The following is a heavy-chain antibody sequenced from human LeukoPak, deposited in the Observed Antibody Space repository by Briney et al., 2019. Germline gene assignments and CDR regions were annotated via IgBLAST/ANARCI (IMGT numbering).Heavy chain of an antibody. CDR1: GFTFNNYN. Sequence: GGSLRLSCAASGFTFNNYNMNWVRQAPGKGLEWVSFISFSTTTIYYADSVKGRFTISRDNATNSLYLQLNSLRAEDTAVYYCARESFAARWDWGQGTLVTVSS. CDR2: ISFSTTTI. J-gene: IGHJ4*02. D-gene: IGHD6-6*01. V-gene: IGHV3-48*04. CDR3: ARESFAARWD.